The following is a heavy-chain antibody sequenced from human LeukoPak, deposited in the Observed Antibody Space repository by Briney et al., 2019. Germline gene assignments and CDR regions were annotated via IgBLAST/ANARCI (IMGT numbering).Heavy chain of an antibody. CDR1: GGTFSSYA. CDR2: IIPIFGTA. D-gene: IGHD5-24*01. V-gene: IGHV1-69*13. CDR3: ARGGNGYTGRPPQPFDY. J-gene: IGHJ4*02. Sequence: SVKVSCKASGGTFSSYAISRVRQAPGQGLEWMGGIIPIFGTANYAQKFQGRVTITADESTSTAYMELSSLRSEDTAVYYCARGGNGYTGRPPQPFDYWGQGTLVTVSS.